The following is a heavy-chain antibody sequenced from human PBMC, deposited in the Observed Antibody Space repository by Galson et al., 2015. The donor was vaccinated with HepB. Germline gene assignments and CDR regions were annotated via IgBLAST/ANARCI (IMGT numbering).Heavy chain of an antibody. V-gene: IGHV1-69*13. CDR1: GGTFSSYA. CDR3: ARGAVDTAMVPYFDY. Sequence: SVKVSCKASGGTFSSYAISWVRQAPGQGLEWMGGIIPIFGTANYAQKFQGRVTITGDESTSTAYMELSSLRSEDTAVYYCARGAVDTAMVPYFDYWGQGTLVTVSS. D-gene: IGHD5-18*01. J-gene: IGHJ4*02. CDR2: IIPIFGTA.